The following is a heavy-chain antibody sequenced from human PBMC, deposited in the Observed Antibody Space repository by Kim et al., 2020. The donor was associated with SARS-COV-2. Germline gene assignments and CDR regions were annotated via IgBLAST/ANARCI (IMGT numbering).Heavy chain of an antibody. V-gene: IGHV1-24*01. CDR1: GYTLTELS. Sequence: ASVKVSCKVSGYTLTELSMHWVRQAPGKGLEWMGGFDPEEGETIYAQKFQGRVTMTEYTSTDTAYMELSSLRSEDTAVYYCATSPVVGVTPWFDPWGQGTLVTVSS. CDR2: FDPEEGET. CDR3: ATSPVVGVTPWFDP. D-gene: IGHD3-22*01. J-gene: IGHJ5*02.